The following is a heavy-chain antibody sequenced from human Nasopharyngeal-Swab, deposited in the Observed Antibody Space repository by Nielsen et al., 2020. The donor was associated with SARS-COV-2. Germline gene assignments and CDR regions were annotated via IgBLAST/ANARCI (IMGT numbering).Heavy chain of an antibody. Sequence: LRETLSLTCAVSGGSISPNRWWSWVRQPPGKGLEWIGEIYYSGSTTYNPSLKRRVTMSMDKSNNQFSLNLNSVTAADTAVYYCATKDYSGPYWPDFDFWGQGTLVTVSS. D-gene: IGHD2-8*02. V-gene: IGHV4-4*02. J-gene: IGHJ4*02. CDR3: ATKDYSGPYWPDFDF. CDR1: GGSISPNRW. CDR2: IYYSGST.